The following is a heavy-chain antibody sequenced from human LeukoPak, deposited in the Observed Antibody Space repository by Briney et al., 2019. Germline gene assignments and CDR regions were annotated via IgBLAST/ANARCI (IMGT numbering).Heavy chain of an antibody. V-gene: IGHV4-4*07. CDR2: IYTSGST. J-gene: IGHJ5*02. Sequence: KSSETLSLTCTVSGGSISSYYWSWIRQPAGKGLEWIGRIYTSGSTNYNPSLKSRVTISVDTSKNQFSLKLGSVTAADTAVYYCAREALAAATTWGQGTLVTVSS. CDR3: AREALAAATT. D-gene: IGHD6-13*01. CDR1: GGSISSYY.